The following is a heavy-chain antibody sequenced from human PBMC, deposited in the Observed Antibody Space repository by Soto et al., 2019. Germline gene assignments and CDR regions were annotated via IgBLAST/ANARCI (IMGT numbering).Heavy chain of an antibody. V-gene: IGHV1-18*01. J-gene: IGHJ4*02. CDR3: ARDTAITIFGVVTTDFDV. D-gene: IGHD3-3*01. CDR1: GYTFTSYG. Sequence: GASVKVSCKASGYTFTSYGISWVRQAPGQGLEWMGWISAYNGNTNYAQKLQGRVTMTTDTSTSTAYMELRSLRSDDTAVYYCARDTAITIFGVVTTDFDVWGQGTLVTVSS. CDR2: ISAYNGNT.